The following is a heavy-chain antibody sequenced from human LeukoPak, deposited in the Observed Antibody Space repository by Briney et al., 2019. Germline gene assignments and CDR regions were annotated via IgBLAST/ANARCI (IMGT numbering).Heavy chain of an antibody. V-gene: IGHV4-59*12. CDR2: IYYSGST. J-gene: IGHJ3*02. Sequence: SETLSLTCTVSGGSISSYYWSWIRQPPGKGLEWIGYIYYSGSTNYNPSLKSRVTISVDTSKNQFSLKLSSATAADTAVYYCARVKQRRPFLARVRDAFDIWGQGTMVTVSS. D-gene: IGHD5-12*01. CDR3: ARVKQRRPFLARVRDAFDI. CDR1: GGSISSYY.